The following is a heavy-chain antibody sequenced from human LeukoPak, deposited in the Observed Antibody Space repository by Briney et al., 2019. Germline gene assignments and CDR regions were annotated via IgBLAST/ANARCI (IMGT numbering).Heavy chain of an antibody. Sequence: SETLSLTCTVSGGSISSGDYYWSWIRQPPGKGLEWIGYIYYSGSTYYNPSLKSRVTISVDTSKNQFSLKLSSVTAADTAVYYCARASDIVVVPAADDGMDVWGQGTTVTVSS. J-gene: IGHJ6*02. CDR1: GGSISSGDYY. D-gene: IGHD2-2*01. V-gene: IGHV4-30-4*01. CDR2: IYYSGST. CDR3: ARASDIVVVPAADDGMDV.